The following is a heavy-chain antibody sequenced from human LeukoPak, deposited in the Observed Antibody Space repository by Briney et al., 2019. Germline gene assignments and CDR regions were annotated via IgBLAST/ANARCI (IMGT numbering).Heavy chain of an antibody. Sequence: SQTLSLTCTVSGGSISSGDYYWRWLRQPPGKALEWIGYIYYSGSTYYNPSLKSRVTISVDTSKNQFSLKLSSVTAADTAVYYCAREGAAAGSYWGQGTLVTVSS. J-gene: IGHJ4*02. V-gene: IGHV4-30-4*01. D-gene: IGHD6-13*01. CDR1: GGSISSGDYY. CDR3: AREGAAAGSY. CDR2: IYYSGST.